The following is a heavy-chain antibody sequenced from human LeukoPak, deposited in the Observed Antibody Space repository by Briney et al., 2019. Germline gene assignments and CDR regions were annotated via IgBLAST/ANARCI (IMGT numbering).Heavy chain of an antibody. CDR3: AREPRITMIVVKAGMDV. CDR1: GGTFSSYA. J-gene: IGHJ6*02. D-gene: IGHD3-22*01. CDR2: IIPILGIA. Sequence: ASVKVSCKASGGTFSSYAISWVRQAPGQGLEWMGRIIPILGIANYAQKFQGRVTITADKSTSTAYMELSSLRSEDTAVYYCAREPRITMIVVKAGMDVWGQGTTVTVSS. V-gene: IGHV1-69*04.